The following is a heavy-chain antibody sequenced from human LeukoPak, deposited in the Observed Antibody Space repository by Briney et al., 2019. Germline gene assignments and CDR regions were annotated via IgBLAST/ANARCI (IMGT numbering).Heavy chain of an antibody. J-gene: IGHJ4*02. Sequence: GRSLRLSCAAAGFTFSHYGMHWVSQAPGKGLEWVAVIWSDGTNKYYAESVKGRFTISRDDSGNTVYLQMNSLRPEDTGVYYCAKDAQRGFDYSNSLEYWGQGTLVTVST. CDR1: GFTFSHYG. CDR3: AKDAQRGFDYSNSLEY. D-gene: IGHD4-11*01. CDR2: IWSDGTNK. V-gene: IGHV3-33*06.